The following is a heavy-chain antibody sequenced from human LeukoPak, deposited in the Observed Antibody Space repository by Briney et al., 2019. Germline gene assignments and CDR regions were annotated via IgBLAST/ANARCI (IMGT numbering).Heavy chain of an antibody. D-gene: IGHD2-8*01. J-gene: IGHJ4*02. CDR1: GGSFSGYY. V-gene: IGHV4-34*01. CDR3: ARLGYCTNGVCSN. CDR2: INHSGST. Sequence: SETLSLTCAVYGGSFSGYYWSWIRQPPGKGLEWIGEINHSGSTNYNPSLKSRVTISVDTSKNQFSMKLSSVTAADTAVYYCARLGYCTNGVCSNWGQGTLVTVSS.